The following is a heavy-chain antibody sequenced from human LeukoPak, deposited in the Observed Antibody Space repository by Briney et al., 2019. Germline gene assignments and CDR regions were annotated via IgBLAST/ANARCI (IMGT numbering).Heavy chain of an antibody. CDR1: GFTFSSYA. CDR2: ISWNSGSI. Sequence: GGSLRLSCAASGFTFSSYAMHWVRQAPGKGLEWVSGISWNSGSIGYADSVKGRFTISRDNAKNSLYLQMNSLRAEDTALYYCAKDMGSYYDSSGYYYDYWGQGTLVTVSS. J-gene: IGHJ4*02. CDR3: AKDMGSYYDSSGYYYDY. D-gene: IGHD3-22*01. V-gene: IGHV3-9*01.